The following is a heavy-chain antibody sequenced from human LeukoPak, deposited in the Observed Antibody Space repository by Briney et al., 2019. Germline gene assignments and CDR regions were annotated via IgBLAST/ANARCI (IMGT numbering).Heavy chain of an antibody. Sequence: ASGKVSCKVSGYTLTELSMHWVRQAPGKGLEWMGGFDPEDGETIYAQKFQGRVTMTEDTSTDTAYMELSSLRSEDTAVYYCATAAAGTFDFDYWGQGALVTVSS. J-gene: IGHJ4*02. V-gene: IGHV1-24*01. D-gene: IGHD6-13*01. CDR1: GYTLTELS. CDR3: ATAAAGTFDFDY. CDR2: FDPEDGET.